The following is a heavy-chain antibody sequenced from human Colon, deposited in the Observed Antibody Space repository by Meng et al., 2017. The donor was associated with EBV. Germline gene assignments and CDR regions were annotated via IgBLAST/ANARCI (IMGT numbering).Heavy chain of an antibody. D-gene: IGHD2-21*02. V-gene: IGHV4-4*02. CDR3: ARVGAYCGGDCYHPR. CDR1: GGSLSSRNW. CDR2: IYHSGST. J-gene: IGHJ4*02. Sequence: QVQLQESRPGLVQPSGTLSLTCAVSGGSLSSRNWWSWVRQPPGKGLEWIGEIYHSGSTNYNPSLKSRVTISVDESKNQFSLRLSSVTAADTAVYYCARVGAYCGGDCYHPRWGQGTLVTVSS.